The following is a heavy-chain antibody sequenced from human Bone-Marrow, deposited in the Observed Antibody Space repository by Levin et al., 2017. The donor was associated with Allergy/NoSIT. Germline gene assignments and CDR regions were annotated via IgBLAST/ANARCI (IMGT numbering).Heavy chain of an antibody. J-gene: IGHJ4*02. Sequence: ASVKVSCKASGYTFTGYYMHWVRQAPGQGLEWMGWINPNSGGTNYAQKFQGRVTMTRDTSISTAYMELSRLRSDDTAVYYCARVNSGSYSPHFDYWGQGTLVTVSS. V-gene: IGHV1-2*02. CDR2: INPNSGGT. CDR3: ARVNSGSYSPHFDY. CDR1: GYTFTGYY. D-gene: IGHD1-26*01.